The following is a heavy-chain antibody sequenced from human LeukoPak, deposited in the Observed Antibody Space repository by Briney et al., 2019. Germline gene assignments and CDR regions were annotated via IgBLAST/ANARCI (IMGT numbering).Heavy chain of an antibody. J-gene: IGHJ6*02. Sequence: AGSLRLSCAASGFTISSYAMSWVRQAPGKGLEWVSAISGSGGSTYYADSVKGRFTISRDNSKNTLYLQMNSLRAEDTAVYYCARGGLVPAAYYYYYGMDVWGQGTTVTVSS. CDR2: ISGSGGST. V-gene: IGHV3-23*01. D-gene: IGHD2-2*01. CDR1: GFTISSYA. CDR3: ARGGLVPAAYYYYYGMDV.